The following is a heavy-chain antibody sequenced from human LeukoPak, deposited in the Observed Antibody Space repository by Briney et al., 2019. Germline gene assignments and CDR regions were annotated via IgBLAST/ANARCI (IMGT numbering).Heavy chain of an antibody. CDR3: ARDYGSGSFDY. CDR2: ISGSGGST. CDR1: GFTFSSYA. Sequence: GGSLRLSCAASGFTFSSYAMSWVRQAPGKGLEWVSAISGSGGSTYYADSVKGRFTISRDNAKNSLCLQMNSLRAEDTAVYYCARDYGSGSFDYWGQGTLVTVSS. J-gene: IGHJ4*02. D-gene: IGHD3-10*01. V-gene: IGHV3-23*01.